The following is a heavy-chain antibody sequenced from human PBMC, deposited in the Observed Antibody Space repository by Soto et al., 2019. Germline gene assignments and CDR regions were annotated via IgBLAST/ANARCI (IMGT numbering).Heavy chain of an antibody. CDR2: TRGSGGDT. D-gene: IGHD3-9*01. V-gene: IGHV3-23*01. J-gene: IGHJ4*02. CDR1: GFTFSFCA. Sequence: EVPLLESGGGLVQPGGSLRLSCAASGFTFSFCAMNWVRQAPGKGLEWVSSTRGSGGDTYYADSVRGRVTISRDNSKNTLYLQMNGLRVEDADEYYCVKGHSHSDYYFAYGGLGTLVTVSS. CDR3: VKGHSHSDYYFAY.